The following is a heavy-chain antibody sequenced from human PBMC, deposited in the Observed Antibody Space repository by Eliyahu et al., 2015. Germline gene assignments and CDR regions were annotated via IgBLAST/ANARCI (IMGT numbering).Heavy chain of an antibody. CDR2: ISHDGTHR. D-gene: IGHD3-16*01. J-gene: IGHJ6*02. CDR3: ARDLGGQNVGDV. CDR1: GFTFYSHV. V-gene: IGHV3-30*04. Sequence: QVQLVESGGGVVQPGRSLRLSCAASGFTFYSHVMHWVRQAPGKGXEWVALISHDGTHRYFADSVRGRFTISRDNSKNTVYLQLNSLTPEDTAVYYCARDLGGQNVGDVWGQGTTVSVSS.